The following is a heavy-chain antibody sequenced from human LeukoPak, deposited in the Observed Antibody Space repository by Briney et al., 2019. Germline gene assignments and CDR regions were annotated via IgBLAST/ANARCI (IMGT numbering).Heavy chain of an antibody. CDR3: ARYCSSTSCYMGYYYYMDV. V-gene: IGHV3-21*01. CDR2: ISSSSSYI. D-gene: IGHD2-2*02. CDR1: GFTFSSYS. Sequence: KPGGSLRLSCAASGFTFSSYSMNWVCQAPGKGLEWVSSISSSSSYIYYADSVKGRFTISRDNAKNSLYLQMNSLRAEDTAVYYCARYCSSTSCYMGYYYYMDVWGKGTTVTVSS. J-gene: IGHJ6*03.